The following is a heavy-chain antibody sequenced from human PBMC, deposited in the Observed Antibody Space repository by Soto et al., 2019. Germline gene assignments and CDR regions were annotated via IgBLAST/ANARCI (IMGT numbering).Heavy chain of an antibody. D-gene: IGHD3-16*01. CDR2: ISPDGTST. CDR1: GFTFGSYW. Sequence: EVQLVESGGGLVQPGGSLRLSCAASGFTFGSYWMHWVRQAPGKGLVWVSRISPDGTSTSNADSVKGRFTISRDNPKNTLHLQMDSLRVEDTAVYYCARDGGGLAHWGQGTLVTVSS. J-gene: IGHJ4*02. V-gene: IGHV3-74*01. CDR3: ARDGGGLAH.